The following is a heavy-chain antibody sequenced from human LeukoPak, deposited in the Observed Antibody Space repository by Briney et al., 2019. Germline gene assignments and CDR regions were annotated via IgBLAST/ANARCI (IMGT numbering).Heavy chain of an antibody. V-gene: IGHV1-18*01. J-gene: IGHJ4*02. CDR3: ARGAPLDY. Sequence: ASVKVSCKASGYMFTKYGINWVRQAPGQGLEWVGRISTFNGNINYAQKFQGRVSMTTDTPTSTAYMELRSLRSGDTATYFCARGAPLDYWGQGTLVTVSS. CDR2: ISTFNGNI. CDR1: GYMFTKYG.